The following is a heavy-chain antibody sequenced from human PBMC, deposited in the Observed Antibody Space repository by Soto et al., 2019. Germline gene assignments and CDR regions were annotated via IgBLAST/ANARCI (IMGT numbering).Heavy chain of an antibody. CDR2: IYYSGST. V-gene: IGHV4-39*01. CDR1: GGSISSSSYY. J-gene: IGHJ5*02. D-gene: IGHD4-4*01. Sequence: QLQLQESGPGLVKPSETLSLTCTVSGGSISSSSYYWGWIRQPPGKGLEWIGSIYYSGSTYYNPSIKSRFTISVDTSKNQFSLKLSSVTAAATAVYYCARLYSNYVNWFDPWGQGTLVTVSS. CDR3: ARLYSNYVNWFDP.